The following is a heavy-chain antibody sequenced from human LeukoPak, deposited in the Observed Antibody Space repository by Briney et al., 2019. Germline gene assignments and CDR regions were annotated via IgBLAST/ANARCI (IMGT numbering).Heavy chain of an antibody. J-gene: IGHJ4*02. CDR3: AGDLGATGYFDY. V-gene: IGHV4-59*11. D-gene: IGHD1-26*01. CDR2: IYDSGST. Sequence: PSETLSLTCTVSGGSIRSHYWSWTRQPPGKGLEWIGYIYDSGSTNYNPSLKSRVTISVDTSKNQFSLKLSSVTAADTAVYYCAGDLGATGYFDYWGQGTLVTVSS. CDR1: GGSIRSHY.